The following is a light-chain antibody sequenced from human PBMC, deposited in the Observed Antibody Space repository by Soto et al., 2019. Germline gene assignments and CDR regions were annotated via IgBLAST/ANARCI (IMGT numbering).Light chain of an antibody. CDR1: QSISSW. CDR2: DAS. Sequence: DIQMTQSPSTLSASVGDRVSITCRASQSISSWLAWYQQKPGKAPKLLIYDASSLQSGVPSRFSGSESGAEFTLTISGLQPDDFATYYCQQYNSYPWTFGQGTKVDIK. V-gene: IGKV1-5*01. J-gene: IGKJ1*01. CDR3: QQYNSYPWT.